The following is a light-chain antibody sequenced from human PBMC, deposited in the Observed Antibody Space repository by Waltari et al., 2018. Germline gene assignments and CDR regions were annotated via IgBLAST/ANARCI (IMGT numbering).Light chain of an antibody. Sequence: IVLTQSPGTLSLSPGERATLSCRASQSISTNYFPWYQPRPGQSPRLCIYGASSRPTGIPDRFGGRGPGKDFTLTISRRGPEEFVVYYCQQYGSSPRTFGQGTKLEIK. CDR3: QQYGSSPRT. V-gene: IGKV3-20*01. CDR1: QSISTNY. J-gene: IGKJ2*01. CDR2: GAS.